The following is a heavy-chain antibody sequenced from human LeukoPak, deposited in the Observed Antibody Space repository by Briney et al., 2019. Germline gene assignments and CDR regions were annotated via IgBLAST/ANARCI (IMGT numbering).Heavy chain of an antibody. CDR3: ARHVGDSSGYQPYGWFDP. J-gene: IGHJ5*02. CDR1: GYTFTGYY. CDR2: INPNSGGT. D-gene: IGHD3-22*01. Sequence: ASVKVSCKASGYTFTGYYMHWVRQAPGQGLEWMGWINPNSGGTNYAQKFQGRVTMTRDTSISTAYLQWSSLKASDTAMYYCARHVGDSSGYQPYGWFDPWGQGTLVTVSS. V-gene: IGHV1-2*02.